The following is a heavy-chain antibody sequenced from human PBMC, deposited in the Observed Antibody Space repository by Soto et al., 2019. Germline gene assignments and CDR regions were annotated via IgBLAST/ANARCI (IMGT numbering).Heavy chain of an antibody. D-gene: IGHD3-10*01. Sequence: GGSLRLSCAASGFTFSSYAMSWVCQAPGKGLEWVSAISCSGGSTYYADSVKGRFTISRDNSKNTLYLQRNSLRAEDTAVYYCAKDSLRHLITMVRGVPGYWGQGTLVTVSS. CDR3: AKDSLRHLITMVRGVPGY. CDR2: ISCSGGST. V-gene: IGHV3-23*01. J-gene: IGHJ4*02. CDR1: GFTFSSYA.